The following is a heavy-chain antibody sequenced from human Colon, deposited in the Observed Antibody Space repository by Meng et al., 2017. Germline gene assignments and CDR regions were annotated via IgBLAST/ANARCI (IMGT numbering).Heavy chain of an antibody. V-gene: IGHV4-31*03. J-gene: IGHJ4*02. D-gene: IGHD6-19*01. CDR3: ARRSVAGTEDYFDY. CDR2: IYYSGST. CDR1: GGSNRGGGFY. Sequence: NPSLPLPATCTAPGGSNRGGGFYWSWIRQHPGKGLEWIGYIYYSGSTYYNPSLKSRVTISVDTSKNQFSLKLSSVTAADTAVYYCARRSVAGTEDYFDYWGQGTLVTVSS.